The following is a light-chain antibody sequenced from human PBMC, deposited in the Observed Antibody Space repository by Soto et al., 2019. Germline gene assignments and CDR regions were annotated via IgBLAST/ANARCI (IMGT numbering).Light chain of an antibody. CDR3: QQYTNWPPNT. V-gene: IGKV3-15*01. J-gene: IGKJ5*01. CDR1: QSVSRS. Sequence: EIVLTQSPVTLSLSPWERATLSCRASQSVSRSLAWYQQRPGQAPRLLIYGASTRATGVPARFSGRGSGTEFTLTISSLQSEDFAVYYCQQYTNWPPNTFGQGTRLEI. CDR2: GAS.